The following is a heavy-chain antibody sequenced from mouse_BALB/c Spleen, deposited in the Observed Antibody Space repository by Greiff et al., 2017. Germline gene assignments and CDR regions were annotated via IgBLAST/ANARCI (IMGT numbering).Heavy chain of an antibody. CDR1: GFTFSSYT. Sequence: EVQLQESGGGLVKPGGSLKLSCAASGFTFSSYTMSWVRQTPEKRLEWVATISSGGSYTYYPDSVKGRFTISRDNAKNTLYLQMSSLKSEDTAMYYCTRDKDYDYDFDYWGQGTTLTVSS. CDR3: TRDKDYDYDFDY. J-gene: IGHJ2*01. V-gene: IGHV5-6-4*01. CDR2: ISSGGSYT. D-gene: IGHD2-4*01.